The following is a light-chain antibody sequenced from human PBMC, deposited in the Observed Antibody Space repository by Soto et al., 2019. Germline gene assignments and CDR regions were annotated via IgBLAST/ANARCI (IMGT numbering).Light chain of an antibody. CDR3: QQRSNWPGYT. V-gene: IGKV3-11*01. J-gene: IGKJ2*01. Sequence: EIVLTQSPATVSLSPGERATLSCRASQSVSSYLAWYQQKPGQAPRLLIYDASNRATGIPARFIGSGSGTDFTLTSISLEHEDFVVYYCQQRSNWPGYTFGQGTKLEIK. CDR2: DAS. CDR1: QSVSSY.